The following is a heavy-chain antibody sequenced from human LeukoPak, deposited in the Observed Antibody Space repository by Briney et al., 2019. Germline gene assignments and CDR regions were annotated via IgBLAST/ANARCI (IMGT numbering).Heavy chain of an antibody. CDR3: ARGTRARSSGPPDY. CDR1: GGSFSGYY. J-gene: IGHJ4*02. Sequence: SETLSLTCAVYGGSFSGYYWSWIRQPSGKGLEWIGEINHSGSTNYNPSLKSRVTISVDTSKNQFSLKLSSVTAADTAVYYCARGTRARSSGPPDYWGQGTLVTVSS. D-gene: IGHD3-22*01. V-gene: IGHV4-34*01. CDR2: INHSGST.